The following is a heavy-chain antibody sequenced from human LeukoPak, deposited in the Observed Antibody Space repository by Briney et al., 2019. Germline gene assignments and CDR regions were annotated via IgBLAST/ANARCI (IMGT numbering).Heavy chain of an antibody. J-gene: IGHJ4*02. CDR2: IYPSDSDT. Sequence: GESLKISCKGSGHSFTSSWIGWVRQMPGKGLQWMGIIYPSDSDTRYSPSFQGQVTISADKSISTAYLQWSSLKASDTAMYYCARHLGAAMISPLGHWGQGTLVTVSS. CDR3: ARHLGAAMISPLGH. V-gene: IGHV5-51*01. D-gene: IGHD3/OR15-3a*01. CDR1: GHSFTSSW.